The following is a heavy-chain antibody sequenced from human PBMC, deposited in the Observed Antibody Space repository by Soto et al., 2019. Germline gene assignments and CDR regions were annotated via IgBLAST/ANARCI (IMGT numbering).Heavy chain of an antibody. V-gene: IGHV1-69*13. CDR1: GGTFSSYA. CDR3: ARDGLERRRVRDYYGMDV. J-gene: IGHJ6*02. Sequence: SVKVSCKASGGTFSSYAISWVRQAPGQGLEWMGGIIPIFGTANYAQKFQGRVTITADESTSTAYMELSSLRSEDTAVYYCARDGLERRRVRDYYGMDVWGQGTTVTVSS. D-gene: IGHD1-1*01. CDR2: IIPIFGTA.